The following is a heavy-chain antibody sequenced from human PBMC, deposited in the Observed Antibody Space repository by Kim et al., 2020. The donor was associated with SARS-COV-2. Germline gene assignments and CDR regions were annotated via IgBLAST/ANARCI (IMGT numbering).Heavy chain of an antibody. V-gene: IGHV3-43*01. CDR2: ISWDGGST. D-gene: IGHD6-19*01. CDR1: GFTFDDYT. J-gene: IGHJ4*02. CDR3: AKDCTKRIAVAGGGGFDY. Sequence: GGSLRLSCAASGFTFDDYTMHWVRQAPGKGLEWVSLISWDGGSTYYADSVKGRFTIPRDNSKNSLYLQMNSLRTEDTALYYCAKDCTKRIAVAGGGGFDYWGQGTLVTVSS.